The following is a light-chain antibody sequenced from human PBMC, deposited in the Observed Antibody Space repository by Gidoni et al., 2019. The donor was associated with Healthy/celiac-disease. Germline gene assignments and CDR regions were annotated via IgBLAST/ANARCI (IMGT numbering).Light chain of an antibody. CDR1: QSVSSS. Sequence: EIVLTQSPATLSWSPGERATLSCRASQSVSSSLAWYQQKPGQAPRLLIYDASNRATGIPTRFSGSGSGTDFTLTISSLEPEDFAVYYCQQRSNWWTFGQGTKVEIK. V-gene: IGKV3-11*01. CDR3: QQRSNWWT. J-gene: IGKJ1*01. CDR2: DAS.